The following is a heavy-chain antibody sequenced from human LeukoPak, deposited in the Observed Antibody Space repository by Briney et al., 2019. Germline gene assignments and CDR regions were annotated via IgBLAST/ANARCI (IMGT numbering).Heavy chain of an antibody. D-gene: IGHD6-13*01. V-gene: IGHV1-18*01. J-gene: IGHJ4*02. Sequence: ASVKVSCKASGYSFTNYVIIWVRQAPGQGLEWMGWISAYNGNTNYAQKLQGRVTMTTDTSTSTAYMELRSLRCDDTAVYYCARVAGYSSPFAYWGQGTLVTVSS. CDR1: GYSFTNYV. CDR2: ISAYNGNT. CDR3: ARVAGYSSPFAY.